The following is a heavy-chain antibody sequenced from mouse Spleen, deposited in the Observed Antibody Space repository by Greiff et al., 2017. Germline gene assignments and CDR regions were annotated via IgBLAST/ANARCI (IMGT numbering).Heavy chain of an antibody. CDR3: TRDGNFHFDY. J-gene: IGHJ2*01. D-gene: IGHD2-1*01. Sequence: QVQLQQSGAELVRPGASVTLSCKASGYTFTVYEMHWVKQTPVHGLEWIGAIDPETGGTAYNQKFKGKAILTADKSSSTAYMELRSLTSEDSAVYYCTRDGNFHFDYWGQGTTLTVSS. V-gene: IGHV1-15*01. CDR1: GYTFTVYE. CDR2: IDPETGGT.